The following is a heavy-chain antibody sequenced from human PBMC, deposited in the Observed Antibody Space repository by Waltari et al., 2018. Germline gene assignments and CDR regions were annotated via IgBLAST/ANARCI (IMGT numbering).Heavy chain of an antibody. CDR1: GGSFSGYY. CDR3: ARRGRYSSSWGY. CDR2: INHSGST. D-gene: IGHD6-13*01. J-gene: IGHJ4*02. V-gene: IGHV4-34*01. Sequence: QVQLQQWGAGLLKPSETLSLTCAVYGGSFSGYYWSWIRQPPGKGLEWIGEINHSGSTNYNPSLKSRVTISVDTSKNQFSLKLSSVTAADTAVYYCARRGRYSSSWGYWGQGTLVTASS.